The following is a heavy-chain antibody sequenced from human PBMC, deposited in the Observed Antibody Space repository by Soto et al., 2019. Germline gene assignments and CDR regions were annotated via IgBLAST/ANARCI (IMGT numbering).Heavy chain of an antibody. CDR3: ARTTGYCSSTSCYFGYYYYYYGMDV. V-gene: IGHV3-48*02. J-gene: IGHJ6*02. D-gene: IGHD2-2*01. CDR2: ISSSSSTI. Sequence: SGGSLRLSCAASGFTFSSYSMNWVRQAPGKGLEWVSYISSSSSTIYYADSVKGRFTISRDNAKNSLYLQMNSLRDEDTAVYYCARTTGYCSSTSCYFGYYYYYYGMDVWGQGTTVTVSS. CDR1: GFTFSSYS.